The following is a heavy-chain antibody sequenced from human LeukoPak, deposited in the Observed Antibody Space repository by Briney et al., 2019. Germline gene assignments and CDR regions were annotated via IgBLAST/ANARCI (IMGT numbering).Heavy chain of an antibody. Sequence: PGGSLRLSCAASGFTFDDYGMSWVRQAPGKGLEWVPGINWNGGSTGYADSVKGRFTISRDKAKNSLYLQMNSLRAEDTALYYCARGARGVSGYYFDFWGQGTLVTVSS. CDR1: GFTFDDYG. D-gene: IGHD3-10*01. V-gene: IGHV3-20*04. J-gene: IGHJ4*02. CDR2: INWNGGST. CDR3: ARGARGVSGYYFDF.